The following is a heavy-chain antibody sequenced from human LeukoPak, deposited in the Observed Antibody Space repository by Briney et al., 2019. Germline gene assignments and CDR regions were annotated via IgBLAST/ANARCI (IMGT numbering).Heavy chain of an antibody. Sequence: TGGSLTLSCAASGFTLRNYAMAWVRQPPGQWLELVSHISGGGDSTNYADSVKGRFTISTDTSTNTLFLQMNNLRAEGAATYYCAKGQYDDHPLWLDPGGQGTLVTVSS. CDR1: GFTLRNYA. D-gene: IGHD3-3*01. V-gene: IGHV3-23*01. CDR2: ISGGGDST. CDR3: AKGQYDDHPLWLDP. J-gene: IGHJ5*02.